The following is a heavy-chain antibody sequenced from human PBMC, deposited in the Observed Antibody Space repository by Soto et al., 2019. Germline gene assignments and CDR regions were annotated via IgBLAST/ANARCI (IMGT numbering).Heavy chain of an antibody. V-gene: IGHV1-46*01. Sequence: ASVKVSCKASGYTFTSYYMHWVRQAPGQGLEWMGIINPSGGSTSYAQKFQGRVTMTRDTSTSTVYMELSSLRSEDAAVYYCARVPPSYYYDSSAPLDYWGQGTLVTVSS. CDR1: GYTFTSYY. J-gene: IGHJ4*02. CDR2: INPSGGST. CDR3: ARVPPSYYYDSSAPLDY. D-gene: IGHD3-22*01.